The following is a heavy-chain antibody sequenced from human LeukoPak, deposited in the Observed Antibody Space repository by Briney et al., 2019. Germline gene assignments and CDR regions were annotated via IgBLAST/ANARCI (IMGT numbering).Heavy chain of an antibody. CDR1: GFTSSGSA. D-gene: IGHD2-2*01. V-gene: IGHV3-73*01. J-gene: IGHJ4*02. CDR3: TKTCSSTSCSDY. Sequence: GGSLRLSCAASGFTSSGSAMHWVRQASGKGLEWVGRIRSKANSYATAYAASVKGRFTISRDDSKNTAYLQMNSLKTEDTAVYYCTKTCSSTSCSDYWGQGTLVTVSS. CDR2: IRSKANSYAT.